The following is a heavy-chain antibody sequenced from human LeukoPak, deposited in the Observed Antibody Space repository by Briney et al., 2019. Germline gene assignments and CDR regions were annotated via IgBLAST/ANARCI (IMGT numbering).Heavy chain of an antibody. CDR2: ISYDGSNK. CDR1: GFTFSSYG. V-gene: IGHV3-30*03. Sequence: GGSLRLSCAASGFTFSSYGMHWVRQAPGKGLEWVAVISYDGSNKYYADSVKGRFTISRDNSKNTLYLQMNSLRAEDTAVYYCAILGEITMIIVSPSLWGQGTMVTVSS. J-gene: IGHJ3*01. D-gene: IGHD3-22*01. CDR3: AILGEITMIIVSPSL.